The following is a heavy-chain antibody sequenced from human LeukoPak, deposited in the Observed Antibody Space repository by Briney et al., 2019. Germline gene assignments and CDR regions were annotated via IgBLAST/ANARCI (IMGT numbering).Heavy chain of an antibody. D-gene: IGHD4-11*01. Sequence: ASVKVSCKASGYTFTGYYMHWVRQAPGQGLEWMGRIDPNSGGTNYAQKFQGRVTMTRDTSISTAYMELSRLRSDDAAVYYCARPHTVLYNWFDPWGQGTLVTVSS. CDR1: GYTFTGYY. CDR2: IDPNSGGT. J-gene: IGHJ5*02. CDR3: ARPHTVLYNWFDP. V-gene: IGHV1-2*06.